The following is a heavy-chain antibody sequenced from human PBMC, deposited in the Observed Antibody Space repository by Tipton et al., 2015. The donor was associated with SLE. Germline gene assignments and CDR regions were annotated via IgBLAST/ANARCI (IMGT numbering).Heavy chain of an antibody. CDR1: GGSISSGSYY. Sequence: LRLSCTVSGGSISSGSYYWSWIRQPAGKGLEWIGRIYTSGSTNYNPSLKSRVTISVDTSKNQFSLKLSSVTAADTAVYYCARASITMIVVARGDAFDIWGQGTMVTVSS. V-gene: IGHV4-61*02. J-gene: IGHJ3*02. CDR3: ARASITMIVVARGDAFDI. D-gene: IGHD3-22*01. CDR2: IYTSGST.